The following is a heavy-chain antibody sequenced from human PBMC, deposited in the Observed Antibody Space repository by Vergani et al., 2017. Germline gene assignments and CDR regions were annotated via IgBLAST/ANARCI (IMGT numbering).Heavy chain of an antibody. CDR1: GYTFTGYY. D-gene: IGHD6-13*01. CDR3: ARGTGIAAAAEREDYYYYGMDV. J-gene: IGHJ6*02. CDR2: INPNSGGT. V-gene: IGHV1-2*02. Sequence: QVQLVQSGAEVKKPGASVKVSCKASGYTFTGYYMHWVRQAPGQGLEWMGWINPNSGGTNYAQKFQGRVTMTRDTSISTAYMELSRLRSDDTAVYYCARGTGIAAAAEREDYYYYGMDVWGQGTTVTVSS.